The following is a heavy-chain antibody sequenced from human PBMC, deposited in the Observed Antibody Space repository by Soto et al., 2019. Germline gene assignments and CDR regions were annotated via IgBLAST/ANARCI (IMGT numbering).Heavy chain of an antibody. J-gene: IGHJ6*02. CDR3: ARDQAMGTIFGVVTPYYYYYGMDV. V-gene: IGHV1-69*06. Sequence: GASVKVSCKASGGTFSSYAISWVRQAPGQGLEWMGGIIPIFGTANYAQKFQGRVTITADKSTSTAYMELSSLRSEDTAVYYCARDQAMGTIFGVVTPYYYYYGMDVWGQGTTVTVSS. CDR1: GGTFSSYA. D-gene: IGHD3-3*01. CDR2: IIPIFGTA.